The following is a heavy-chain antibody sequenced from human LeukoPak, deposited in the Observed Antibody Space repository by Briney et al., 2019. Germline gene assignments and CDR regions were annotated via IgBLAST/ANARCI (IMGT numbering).Heavy chain of an antibody. CDR2: IKSKTDGGTT. Sequence: GGSLRPSCAASGFTFSNAWMSWVRQAPGKGLEWVGRIKSKTDGGTTDYAAPVKGRFTISRDDSTNTLYLQMNSLKSEDTAVYYCTTYGSGRKFDYWGQGILVTVSS. D-gene: IGHD3-10*01. CDR3: TTYGSGRKFDY. J-gene: IGHJ4*02. V-gene: IGHV3-15*01. CDR1: GFTFSNAW.